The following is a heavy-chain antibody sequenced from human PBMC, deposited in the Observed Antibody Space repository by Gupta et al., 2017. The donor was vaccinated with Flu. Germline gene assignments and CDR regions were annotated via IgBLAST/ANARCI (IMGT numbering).Heavy chain of an antibody. Sequence: RRAPGQGLDWMGGIIPVFGPTKYAQKFQGRVTITADESTNTAYLELSSLRSEDTAVYYCARKGGGHCSGGTCYSFDYWGQGTLVTVSS. D-gene: IGHD2-15*01. V-gene: IGHV1-69*01. J-gene: IGHJ4*02. CDR3: ARKGGGHCSGGTCYSFDY. CDR2: IIPVFGPT.